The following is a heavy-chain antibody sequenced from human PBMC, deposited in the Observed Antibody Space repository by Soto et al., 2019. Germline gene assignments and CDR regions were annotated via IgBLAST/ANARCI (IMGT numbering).Heavy chain of an antibody. CDR2: IYYSGST. V-gene: IGHV4-39*01. D-gene: IGHD5-18*01. J-gene: IGHJ6*02. CDR3: ASQAAMVTSYYYYGMDV. Sequence: SETLSLTCTVSGGSISSSSYYWGWIRQPPGKGLEWIGSIYYSGSTYYNPSLKSRVTISVDTSKNQFSLKLSSVTAADTAVYYCASQAAMVTSYYYYGMDVWGQGTTVTVSS. CDR1: GGSISSSSYY.